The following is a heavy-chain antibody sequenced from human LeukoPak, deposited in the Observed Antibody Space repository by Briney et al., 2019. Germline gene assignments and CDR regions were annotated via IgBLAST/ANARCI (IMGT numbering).Heavy chain of an antibody. D-gene: IGHD5-12*01. Sequence: SVKVSSMASGGTFINYAISWVRQAPGQGLEWMGGIIPLFGTANYAQKFQGRVTITADRSTSTAYMELGSLRSEDTAVYYCASRSPYSGYDLFDYWGQGTLVTVSS. J-gene: IGHJ4*02. V-gene: IGHV1-69*06. CDR2: IIPLFGTA. CDR1: GGTFINYA. CDR3: ASRSPYSGYDLFDY.